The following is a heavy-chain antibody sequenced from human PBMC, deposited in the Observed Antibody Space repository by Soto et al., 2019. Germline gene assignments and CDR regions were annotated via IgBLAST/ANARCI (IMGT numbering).Heavy chain of an antibody. CDR2: VSAHNGNT. D-gene: IGHD5-18*01. CDR3: ARAFSYGSYWYFDL. Sequence: QVQRVQSGAEVKKPGYSVKGSCKAADYTFTSFGITWVRQAPGQGLEWMGWVSAHNGNTNYAQKFQGRVTMTTDTSTNTAYMELWTLISDDTAAYYCARAFSYGSYWYFDLCGRGTLVTVT. CDR1: DYTFTSFG. J-gene: IGHJ2*01. V-gene: IGHV1-18*01.